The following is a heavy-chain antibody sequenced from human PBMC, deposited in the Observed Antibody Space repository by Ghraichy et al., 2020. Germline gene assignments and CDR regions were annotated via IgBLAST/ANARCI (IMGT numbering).Heavy chain of an antibody. CDR1: GFTFNTYW. CDR2: IEGDGSEK. D-gene: IGHD6-19*01. J-gene: IGHJ4*02. Sequence: GGSLRLSFEASGFTFNTYWMNWVRQVPGKGLEWVANIEGDGSEKNYVDSVKGRFTISRDNAKNSVFLQMDSLRVDDMGVYYCAGGSGWLIDYWGQGTLVTVSS. CDR3: AGGSGWLIDY. V-gene: IGHV3-7*04.